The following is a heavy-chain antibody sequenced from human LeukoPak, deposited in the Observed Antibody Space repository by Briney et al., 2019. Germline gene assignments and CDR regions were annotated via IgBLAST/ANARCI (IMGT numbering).Heavy chain of an antibody. D-gene: IGHD3-22*01. CDR1: GGSISSGDYY. V-gene: IGHV4-30-4*01. Sequence: PSQTLSLTCTVSGGSISSGDYYWSWIRQPPGTGLEWIGYIYYSGSTYYNPSLESRVTISVDTSKNQFSLKLSSVTAADTAVYYCAKENYYDSSVVDCWGQGTLVTVSS. CDR2: IYYSGST. J-gene: IGHJ4*02. CDR3: AKENYYDSSVVDC.